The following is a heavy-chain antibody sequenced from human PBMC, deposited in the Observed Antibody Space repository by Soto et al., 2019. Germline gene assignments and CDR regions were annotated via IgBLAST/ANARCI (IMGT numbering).Heavy chain of an antibody. J-gene: IGHJ5*02. CDR2: IYYSGST. Sequence: SETLSLTCTVSGGSISSSSYYWGWIRQPPGKGLEWIGSIYYSGSTYYNPSLKSRVTISVDTSKNQFSLKLSSVTAADTAVYYCARVLYSSGWWSWFDPWGQGTLVTVPQ. D-gene: IGHD6-19*01. CDR3: ARVLYSSGWWSWFDP. CDR1: GGSISSSSYY. V-gene: IGHV4-39*01.